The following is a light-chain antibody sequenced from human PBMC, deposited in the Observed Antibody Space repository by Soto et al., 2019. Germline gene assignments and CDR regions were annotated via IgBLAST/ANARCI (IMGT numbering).Light chain of an antibody. J-gene: IGKJ3*01. CDR2: GAS. Sequence: EIVMTQSPGTLSLSPGERATLSCRASQSISSSSLAWYQQKPGQAPRLLIFGASSRATGIPDRFSGTGSGTDFTLTISRLEPEDFAAYYCQQYYTSPTFGPGTKVEI. CDR1: QSISSSS. V-gene: IGKV3-20*01. CDR3: QQYYTSPT.